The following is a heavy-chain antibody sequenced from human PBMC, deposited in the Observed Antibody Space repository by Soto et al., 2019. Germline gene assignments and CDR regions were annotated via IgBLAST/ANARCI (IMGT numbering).Heavy chain of an antibody. CDR1: GYTFTSYG. CDR3: AWCSEVTRLDGFDI. CDR2: ISAYNGNT. D-gene: IGHD2-8*01. J-gene: IGHJ3*02. Sequence: ASVKVSCKASGYTFTSYGISWVRQAPGQGLEWMGWISAYNGNTNYAQKLQGRVTMTTDTSTSTAYMELRSLRSDDTAVYYCAWCSEVTRLDGFDIWGQGTMVTVSS. V-gene: IGHV1-18*01.